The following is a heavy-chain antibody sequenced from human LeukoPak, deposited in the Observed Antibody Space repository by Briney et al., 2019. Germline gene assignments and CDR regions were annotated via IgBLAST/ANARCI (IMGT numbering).Heavy chain of an antibody. J-gene: IGHJ4*02. Sequence: SETLSLTCGVYGGPFSIYCWNWIRQSPGEGLEWIGEINQSGSTKYNPSLKSRVTISVDTSKNQFSLKLSSVTAADTAVYYCATMGSGSYFNYWGQGSLVTVSS. CDR1: GGPFSIYC. D-gene: IGHD1-26*01. CDR3: ATMGSGSYFNY. CDR2: INQSGST. V-gene: IGHV4-34*01.